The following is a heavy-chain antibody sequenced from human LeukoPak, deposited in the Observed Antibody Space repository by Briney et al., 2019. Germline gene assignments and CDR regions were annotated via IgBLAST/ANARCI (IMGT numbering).Heavy chain of an antibody. J-gene: IGHJ6*03. CDR2: MNPNSSNT. CDR3: ARGQRWLQHYYYYYYMDV. D-gene: IGHD5-24*01. V-gene: IGHV1-8*01. Sequence: ASVKVSCKASGYTFTSYDINWVRQATGQGLEWMGWMNPNSSNTGYAQKFQGRVTMTRNTSISTAYMELSSLRSEDTAVYYCARGQRWLQHYYYYYYMDVWGKGTTVTVSS. CDR1: GYTFTSYD.